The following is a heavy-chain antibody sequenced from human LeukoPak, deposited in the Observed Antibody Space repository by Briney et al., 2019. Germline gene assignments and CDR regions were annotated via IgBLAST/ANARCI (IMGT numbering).Heavy chain of an antibody. CDR1: GFTVSSNY. V-gene: IGHV3-66*01. D-gene: IGHD2/OR15-2a*01. CDR2: IYTGGST. Sequence: PGGSLRLSCAASGFTVSSNYMSWVRQAPGKGLEWVSAIYTGGSTYYADSVKGRFTISRDNSKNTLYLQMNSLRAEDTALYYCARDPGSINGLDVWGQGTTVTVSS. J-gene: IGHJ6*02. CDR3: ARDPGSINGLDV.